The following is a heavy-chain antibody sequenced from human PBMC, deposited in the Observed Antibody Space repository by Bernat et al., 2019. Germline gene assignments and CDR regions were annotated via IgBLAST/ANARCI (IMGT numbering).Heavy chain of an antibody. CDR1: AFTVSVNY. V-gene: IGHV3-53*01. D-gene: IGHD6-19*01. CDR3: ARDRPPPVQWLPTT. CDR2: LYTNGKT. Sequence: EVQLVESGGGLIQPGGSLTLSCAVSAFTVSVNYMSWVRQALGKGLEWLSVLYTNGKTYYADSVKGRFTICSASTENTLYLQMNSLRAEDTPVYYCARDRPPPVQWLPTTWGQGTLVTVSS. J-gene: IGHJ4*02.